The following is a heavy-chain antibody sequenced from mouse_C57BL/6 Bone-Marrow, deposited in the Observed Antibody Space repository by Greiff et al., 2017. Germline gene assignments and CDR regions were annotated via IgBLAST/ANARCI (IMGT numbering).Heavy chain of an antibody. Sequence: EVQLVESGGGLVKPGGSLKLSCAASGFTFSSYAMSWVRQTPEKSLEWVATISDGGSYTYYPDNVKGRITISRDNTKSNLYLQMSHLKSEDTTMYYCSGYYFDYWGQGTTLTVSS. CDR2: ISDGGSYT. J-gene: IGHJ2*01. V-gene: IGHV5-4*01. CDR1: GFTFSSYA. CDR3: SGYYFDY.